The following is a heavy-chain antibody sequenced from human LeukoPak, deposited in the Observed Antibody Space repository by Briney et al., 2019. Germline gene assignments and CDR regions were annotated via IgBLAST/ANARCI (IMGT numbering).Heavy chain of an antibody. J-gene: IGHJ4*02. CDR2: MNPNSGNT. Sequence: GASVKVSCKASGYTFTSIGINWVRQATGQGLEWMGWMNPNSGNTGYAQKFQGRVTMTRNTSISTAYMELRSLRSDDTAVYYCARVASPSVWVYEEYWGQGTLVTVSS. CDR3: ARVASPSVWVYEEY. CDR1: GYTFTSIG. V-gene: IGHV1-8*02. D-gene: IGHD3-16*01.